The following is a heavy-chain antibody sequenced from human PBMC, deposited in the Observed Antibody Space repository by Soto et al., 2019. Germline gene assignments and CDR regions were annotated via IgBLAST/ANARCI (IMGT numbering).Heavy chain of an antibody. J-gene: IGHJ6*03. CDR2: ISYDGSNK. CDR1: GFTFSSYG. CDR3: ATAADIFDYYYMDV. V-gene: IGHV3-30*03. D-gene: IGHD3-9*01. Sequence: QVQLVESGGGVVQPGRSLRLSCAASGFTFSSYGMHWVRQAPGKGLEWVAVISYDGSNKYYADSVKGRFTISRDNSKNTLYLQMNSLRAEDTAVYYCATAADIFDYYYMDVWGKGTTVTVSS.